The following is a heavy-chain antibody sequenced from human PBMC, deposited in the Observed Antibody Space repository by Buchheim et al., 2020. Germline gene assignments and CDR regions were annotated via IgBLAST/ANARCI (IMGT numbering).Heavy chain of an antibody. CDR1: GFTFSSYA. J-gene: IGHJ6*02. CDR3: AKDRRYSYGLHGGNYYGMDV. V-gene: IGHV3-23*04. D-gene: IGHD5-18*01. CDR2: ISGSGGST. Sequence: VHLVESGGGVVQPGRSLRLSCAASGFTFSSYAMSWVRQAPGKGLEWVSAISGSGGSTYYADSVKGRFTISRDNSKNTLYLQMNSLRAEDTAVYYCAKDRRYSYGLHGGNYYGMDVWGQGTT.